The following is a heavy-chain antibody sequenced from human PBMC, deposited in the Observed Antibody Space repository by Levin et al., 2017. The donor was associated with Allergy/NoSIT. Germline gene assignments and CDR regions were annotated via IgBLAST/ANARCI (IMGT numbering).Heavy chain of an antibody. CDR2: ISYDGSNK. D-gene: IGHD3-10*01. V-gene: IGHV3-30-3*01. CDR3: ARDGYYGSGSYLVYGWFDT. CDR1: GFTFSSYA. J-gene: IGHJ5*02. Sequence: SCAASGFTFSSYAMHWVRQAPGKGLEWVAVISYDGSNKYYADSVKGRFTISRDNSKNTLYLQMNSLRAEDTAVYYCARDGYYGSGSYLVYGWFDTWGQGTLVTVSS.